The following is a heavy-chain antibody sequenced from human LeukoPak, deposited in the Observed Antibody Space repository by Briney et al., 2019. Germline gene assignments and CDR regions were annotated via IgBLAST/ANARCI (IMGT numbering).Heavy chain of an antibody. CDR2: IKQDGSEK. CDR3: ARDLSFGQDVLDY. J-gene: IGHJ4*02. CDR1: GFTFNNYW. V-gene: IGHV3-7*01. D-gene: IGHD3-16*01. Sequence: PGGSLKLSCAVSGFTFNNYWMSWVRQAPGKGLEWVANIKQDGSEKYYVDSVKGRFTISRDNAKNSVYLQMNSLRAEDTAIYYCARDLSFGQDVLDYWGQGTQVTVSS.